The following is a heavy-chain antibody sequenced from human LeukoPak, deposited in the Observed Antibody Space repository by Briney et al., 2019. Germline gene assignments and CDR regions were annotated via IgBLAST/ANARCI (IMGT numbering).Heavy chain of an antibody. CDR3: ARDRWSSSWFDAFDI. CDR2: IYYSGST. D-gene: IGHD6-13*01. V-gene: IGHV4-39*07. J-gene: IGHJ3*02. CDR1: GGSISSSSYY. Sequence: SETLSLTCTVSGGSISSSSYYWGWIRQPPGKGLEWIGSIYYSGSTYYNPSLKSRVTISVDTSKNQFSLKLSSVTAADTAVYYCARDRWSSSWFDAFDIWGQGTMVTVSS.